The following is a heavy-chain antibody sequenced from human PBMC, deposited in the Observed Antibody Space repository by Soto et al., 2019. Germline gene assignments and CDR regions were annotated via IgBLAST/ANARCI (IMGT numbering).Heavy chain of an antibody. CDR2: IKSKTDGGTT. D-gene: IGHD4-17*01. CDR1: GFTFSNAW. J-gene: IGHJ6*02. Sequence: EVQLVESGGGLVKPGGSLRLSCAASGFTFSNAWMNWGRQAPGKGLEWVGRIKSKTDGGTTDYAAPVKGRFTISRDDSKNTLYLQMNSLKTEDTAVYYCTTEFYASYYYYGMDVWGQGTTVTVSS. CDR3: TTEFYASYYYYGMDV. V-gene: IGHV3-15*07.